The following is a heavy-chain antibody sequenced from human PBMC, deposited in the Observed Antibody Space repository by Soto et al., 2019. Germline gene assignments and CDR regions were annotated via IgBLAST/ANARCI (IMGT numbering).Heavy chain of an antibody. J-gene: IGHJ6*02. V-gene: IGHV3-30*18. D-gene: IGHD2-15*01. CDR1: GFTFRSYG. CDR2: ISNDGTNK. Sequence: GGSLRLSCAASGFTFRSYGMHWVRQAPGKGLEWLAVISNDGTNKYLADSVKGRLTLSRDNSRNTLSLEINNLRPEDTAVYYCGKDTLDCSGGDCPLYYYYGMDVWGQGTTVTAP. CDR3: GKDTLDCSGGDCPLYYYYGMDV.